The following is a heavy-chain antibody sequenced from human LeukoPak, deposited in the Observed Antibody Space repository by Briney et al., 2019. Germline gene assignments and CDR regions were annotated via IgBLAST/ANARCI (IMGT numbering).Heavy chain of an antibody. V-gene: IGHV4-34*01. D-gene: IGHD5-12*01. CDR2: INHSGST. CDR1: GGSFSGYY. Sequence: SETLSLTCAAYGGSFSGYYWSWIRQPPGKGLEWIGEINHSGSTNYNPSLKSRVTISVDTSKNQFSLKLSSVTAADTAVYYCARGVAFYYYYGMDVWGQGTTVTVSS. CDR3: ARGVAFYYYYGMDV. J-gene: IGHJ6*02.